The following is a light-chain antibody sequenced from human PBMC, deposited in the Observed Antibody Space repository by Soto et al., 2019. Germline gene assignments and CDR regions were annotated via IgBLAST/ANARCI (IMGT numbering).Light chain of an antibody. J-gene: IGKJ4*01. CDR1: QTISTY. CDR2: DTS. V-gene: IGKV1-39*01. Sequence: DVQMTQSPSSLSASVGDRVVITCRASQTISTYLNWYRQKPGKAPELLIYDTSNLESGVPSRFSGSGSGTEFTLTISSLRPDDFATYFCQQSSITPLTFGGGTKVEIK. CDR3: QQSSITPLT.